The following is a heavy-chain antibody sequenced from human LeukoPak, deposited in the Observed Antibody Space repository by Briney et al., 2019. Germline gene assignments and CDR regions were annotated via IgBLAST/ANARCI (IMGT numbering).Heavy chain of an antibody. CDR1: GFSVSNTY. J-gene: IGHJ4*02. CDR2: IYSGGNT. D-gene: IGHD5-18*01. V-gene: IGHV3-53*01. Sequence: GGSLRLSCAASGFSVSNTYMSWVRQAPGKGLEWVSIIYSGGNTYYADSVKGRFTISRDNSKNTLYLQMNSLRAEDTAVYYCARVSYNYGPFDYWGQGTLVTVSS. CDR3: ARVSYNYGPFDY.